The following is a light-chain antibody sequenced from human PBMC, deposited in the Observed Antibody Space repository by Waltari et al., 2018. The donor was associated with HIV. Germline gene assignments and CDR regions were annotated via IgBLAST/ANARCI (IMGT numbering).Light chain of an antibody. CDR2: GAY. CDR1: QSVTNTY. V-gene: IGKV3-20*01. Sequence: EIVFTPSPRTPSLSPGDTATLSSRSIQSVTNTYLDWDHQKHGQAPRLLIYGAYSRATGIPDRFRGSGSGTDFTLTIRRLEPEVFAVYYCQQYGSSLYTFGQGTKLEIK. CDR3: QQYGSSLYT. J-gene: IGKJ2*01.